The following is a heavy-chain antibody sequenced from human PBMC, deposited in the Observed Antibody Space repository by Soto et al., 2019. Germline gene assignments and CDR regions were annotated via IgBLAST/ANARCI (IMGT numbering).Heavy chain of an antibody. Sequence: QVQLHQWGAGLVKPSETLSISCTVDGGYFTGYFWTWIRQPPGKGLEWIGEVDHNGVTHYNPSLKSRVTSSLDTSKKQFSLRLTSVTAADTSIYFCARLTVAKVRTGPDYWGQGALVTVSS. D-gene: IGHD4-17*01. V-gene: IGHV4-34*01. CDR3: ARLTVAKVRTGPDY. J-gene: IGHJ4*02. CDR1: GGYFTGYF. CDR2: VDHNGVT.